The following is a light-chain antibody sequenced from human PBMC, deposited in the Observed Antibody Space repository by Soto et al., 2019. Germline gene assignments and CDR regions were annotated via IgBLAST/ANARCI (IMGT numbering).Light chain of an antibody. CDR1: SGNIASNP. V-gene: IGLV6-57*01. J-gene: IGLJ2*01. Sequence: NFMLTQPHSVSESPGRTVTLSCTRSSGNIASNPVQWCQQRPGRSPTTVIYENTGRSSGVPDRFSGSIDSSSNSASLTISGLQIEDEADYYCQSHDGHNVVFGGGTKLTVL. CDR3: QSHDGHNVV. CDR2: ENT.